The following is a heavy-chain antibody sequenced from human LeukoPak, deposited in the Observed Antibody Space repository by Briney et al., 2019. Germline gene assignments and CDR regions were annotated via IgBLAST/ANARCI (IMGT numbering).Heavy chain of an antibody. J-gene: IGHJ3*02. D-gene: IGHD7-27*01. CDR1: GFTFSSYG. Sequence: PGRSLRLSCAASGFTFSSYGMHWVRQAPGMGLEWVAVIWYDGSNKYYADSVKGRFTISRDNSKNTLYLQMNSLRAEDTAVYYCARDGDVDSTTGAFDIWGQGTMVTVSS. V-gene: IGHV3-33*01. CDR2: IWYDGSNK. CDR3: ARDGDVDSTTGAFDI.